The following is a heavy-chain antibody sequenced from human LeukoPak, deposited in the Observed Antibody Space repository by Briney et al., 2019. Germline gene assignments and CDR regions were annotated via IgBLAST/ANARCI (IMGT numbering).Heavy chain of an antibody. J-gene: IGHJ4*02. D-gene: IGHD2-15*01. V-gene: IGHV1-18*04. CDR1: GYTFTSYG. CDR2: ISAYNGNT. CDR3: ASGEGYRSGGSCALEYYFDY. Sequence: ASVKVSCKASGYTFTSYGISWVRQAPGQGLEWMGWISAYNGNTNYAQKLQGRVTMTTDTSTSTAYMELRSLRSDDTAVYYCASGEGYRSGGSCALEYYFDYWGQGTLVTVSS.